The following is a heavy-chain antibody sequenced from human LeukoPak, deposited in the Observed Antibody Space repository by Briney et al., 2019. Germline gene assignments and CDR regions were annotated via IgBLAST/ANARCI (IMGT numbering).Heavy chain of an antibody. CDR1: GFTFSSYA. J-gene: IGHJ3*02. CDR3: AKAINSGSYPFDAFDI. D-gene: IGHD1-26*01. Sequence: GGSLRLSCAASGFTFSSYAMSWVRQAPGKGLEWVSAISGSGGSTYYADSVKGRFTISRDNSKNTLYLQMNSLRAEDTAVYYCAKAINSGSYPFDAFDIWGQGTMVTVSS. CDR2: ISGSGGST. V-gene: IGHV3-23*01.